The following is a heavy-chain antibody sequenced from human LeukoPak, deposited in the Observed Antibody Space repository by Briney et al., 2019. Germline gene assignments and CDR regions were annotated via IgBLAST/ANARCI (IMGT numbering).Heavy chain of an antibody. CDR3: AKRGSSGSYGNLDS. J-gene: IGHJ4*02. Sequence: GGSLRLSCAASGFTFSSYAMTWVRQAPGKGLEWVSAISGSGGTTYYADSVKGRFTISRDNSKNTLYLQMNSLRAEDTAVYYCAKRGSSGSYGNLDSWGQETLVTVSS. D-gene: IGHD1-26*01. CDR2: ISGSGGTT. V-gene: IGHV3-23*01. CDR1: GFTFSSYA.